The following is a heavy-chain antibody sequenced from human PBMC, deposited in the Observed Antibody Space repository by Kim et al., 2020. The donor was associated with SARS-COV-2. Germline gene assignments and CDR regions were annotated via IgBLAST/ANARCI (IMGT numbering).Heavy chain of an antibody. J-gene: IGHJ4*02. CDR2: ISSSGSPI. Sequence: GGSLRRSCAASGFTFSSDAMNWVRQTPGTGLEWLSYISSSGSPIYYADSVKGRFTISRDNAKNSLYLQMNSLRVEDSAVYYCARREGLESWGQGTLVTVS. CDR3: ARREGLES. CDR1: GFTFSSDA. V-gene: IGHV3-48*03.